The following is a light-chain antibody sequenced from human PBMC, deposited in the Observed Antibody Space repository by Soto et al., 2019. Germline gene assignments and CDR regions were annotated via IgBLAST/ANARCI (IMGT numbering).Light chain of an antibody. CDR3: QLYYKHLRCT. CDR1: QDIRNH. Sequence: DIQMTQSPSSLSASVGDRVTITCQARQDIRNHLNRYHQRPWKDTKLLIYDVSNLEKGVPSSFSGSGAWTDFTLTISSLQPEDFAAYYFQLYYKHLRCTFGQGTKLEIK. J-gene: IGKJ2*02. CDR2: DVS. V-gene: IGKV1-33*01.